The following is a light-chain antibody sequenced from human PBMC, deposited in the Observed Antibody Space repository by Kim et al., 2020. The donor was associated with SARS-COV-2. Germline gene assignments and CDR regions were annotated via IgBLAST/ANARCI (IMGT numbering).Light chain of an antibody. CDR3: QQYNNWPPWT. CDR1: QSVSSN. Sequence: SPGERATLSCRASQSVSSNLAWYQQQPGQAPRILIYGAATRATGIPARFSGSGSGTAFTLTISSLQSEDYAVYYCQQYNNWPPWTFGQGTKVDIK. J-gene: IGKJ1*01. CDR2: GAA. V-gene: IGKV3-15*01.